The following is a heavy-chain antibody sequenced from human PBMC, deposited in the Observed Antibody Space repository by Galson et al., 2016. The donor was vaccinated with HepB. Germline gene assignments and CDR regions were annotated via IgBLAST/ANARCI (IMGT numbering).Heavy chain of an antibody. V-gene: IGHV1-3*01. D-gene: IGHD5-12*01. CDR3: ARGHIVATVDYYYYGLDV. CDR1: GYTFTTYV. J-gene: IGHJ6*02. CDR2: INAANGDT. Sequence: SVKVSCKASGYTFTTYVMYWVRQAPGQRLEWMGWINAANGDTKYSQKLQGRGTITWDTSANTAYMELSSLRSEDTAVYYCARGHIVATVDYYYYGLDVWGQGTTVTVSS.